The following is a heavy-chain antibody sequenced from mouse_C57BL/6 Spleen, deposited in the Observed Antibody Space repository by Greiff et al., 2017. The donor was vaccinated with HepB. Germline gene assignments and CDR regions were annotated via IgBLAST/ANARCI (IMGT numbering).Heavy chain of an antibody. D-gene: IGHD3-2*02. Sequence: VQLQQSGPELVKPGASVKIPRKASGYTFTDYNMDWVKQSHGKSLEWIGDINPNNGGTIYNQKFKGKATLTVDKSSSTAYMELRSLTSEDTAVYYCARKGSSGYVFAYWGQGTLVTVSA. V-gene: IGHV1-18*01. CDR2: INPNNGGT. CDR1: GYTFTDYN. J-gene: IGHJ3*01. CDR3: ARKGSSGYVFAY.